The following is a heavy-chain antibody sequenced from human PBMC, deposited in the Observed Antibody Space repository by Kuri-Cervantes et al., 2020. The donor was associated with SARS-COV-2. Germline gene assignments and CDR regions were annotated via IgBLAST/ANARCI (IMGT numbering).Heavy chain of an antibody. CDR1: GFTVSSNY. V-gene: IGHV3-21*01. CDR2: ISSSSSYL. J-gene: IGHJ4*02. D-gene: IGHD6-19*01. Sequence: GESLKISCAASGFTVSSNYMSWVRQAPGKGLEWVSSISSSSSYLYYADSVKGRFTISRDNAKNSLYLQMNSLRAEDTAVYYCYAIAVAGTVDYWGQGTLVTVSS. CDR3: YAIAVAGTVDY.